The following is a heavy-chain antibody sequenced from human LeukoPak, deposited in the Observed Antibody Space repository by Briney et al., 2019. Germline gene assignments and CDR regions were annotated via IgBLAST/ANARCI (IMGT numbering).Heavy chain of an antibody. V-gene: IGHV4-59*08. CDR3: ARRLGSSSTGFDY. D-gene: IGHD2-2*01. J-gene: IGHJ4*02. CDR2: IHYSGST. CDR1: GGSISSYY. Sequence: SETLSLTCAVSGGSISSYYWSWIRQPPGKGLEWIGSIHYSGSTTYNPSLKSPVTISVDTSKNQFSLKLSSVTAADTAVYYCARRLGSSSTGFDYWGQGTLVTVSS.